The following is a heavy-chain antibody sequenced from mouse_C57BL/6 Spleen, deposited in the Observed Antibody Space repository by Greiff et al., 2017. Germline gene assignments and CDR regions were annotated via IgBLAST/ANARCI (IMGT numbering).Heavy chain of an antibody. Sequence: QVQLKQPGAELVRPGTSVKLSCKASGYTFTSYWMHWVKQRPGQGLEWIGVIDPSDSYTNYNQKFKGKATLTVETSSSTAYMQLSSLTSEDSAVYYCARYSIPYAMDYWGQGTSVTVSS. CDR1: GYTFTSYW. D-gene: IGHD2-5*01. J-gene: IGHJ4*01. CDR3: ARYSIPYAMDY. CDR2: IDPSDSYT. V-gene: IGHV1-59*01.